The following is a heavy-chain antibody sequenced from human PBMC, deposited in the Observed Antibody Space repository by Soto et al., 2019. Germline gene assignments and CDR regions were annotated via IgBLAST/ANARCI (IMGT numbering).Heavy chain of an antibody. Sequence: QVQLVQSGAEVKKPGASVKVSCKASGYTFTSYAMHWVRQAPGQRLEWMGWINAGNGNTKYSQKFQGRVTITRDTSASTAYMELSSLRSEDTAVYYCARPSDYGDYDYYFDYWGQGTLVTVSS. CDR3: ARPSDYGDYDYYFDY. J-gene: IGHJ4*02. CDR1: GYTFTSYA. CDR2: INAGNGNT. D-gene: IGHD4-17*01. V-gene: IGHV1-3*01.